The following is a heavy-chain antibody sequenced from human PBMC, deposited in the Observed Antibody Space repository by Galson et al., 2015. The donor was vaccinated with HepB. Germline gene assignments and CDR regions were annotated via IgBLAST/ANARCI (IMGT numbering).Heavy chain of an antibody. CDR2: ISAYNGNT. CDR3: ARGGAAIAVAGPHFDY. J-gene: IGHJ4*02. V-gene: IGHV1-18*04. CDR1: GYTFTSYD. Sequence: SVKVSCKASGYTFTSYDISWVRQAPGQGLEWMGWISAYNGNTNYAQKLQGRVTMTTDTSTSTAYMELRSLRSDDTAVYYCARGGAAIAVAGPHFDYWGQGTLVTVSS. D-gene: IGHD6-19*01.